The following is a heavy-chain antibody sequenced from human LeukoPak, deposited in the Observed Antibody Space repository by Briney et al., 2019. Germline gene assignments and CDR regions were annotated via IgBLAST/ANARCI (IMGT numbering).Heavy chain of an antibody. CDR1: GFTFSDYY. Sequence: KSGGSLRLSCAASGFTFSDYYMSWIRQAPGKGLEWVSYISSSGSTIYYADSVKGRFTISRDNSKNTLYLQMNSLRAEDTAVYYCAKGRSAYSSSWTKDYFDYWGQGTLVTVSS. D-gene: IGHD6-13*01. J-gene: IGHJ4*02. CDR2: ISSSGSTI. CDR3: AKGRSAYSSSWTKDYFDY. V-gene: IGHV3-11*04.